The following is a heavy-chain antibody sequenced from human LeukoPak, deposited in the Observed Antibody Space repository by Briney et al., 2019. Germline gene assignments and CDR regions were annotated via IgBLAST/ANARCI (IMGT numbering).Heavy chain of an antibody. CDR3: ARVLSPPGGVVLGFDY. CDR1: GYTFTGYY. J-gene: IGHJ4*02. CDR2: INPNSGGT. D-gene: IGHD3-16*01. Sequence: ASVKVSCKASGYTFTGYYMHWVRQAPGQGLEWMGRINPNSGGTNYAQKFQGRVTMTRDTSISTAYMELSRLRSDDTAVYYCARVLSPPGGVVLGFDYWGQGTLVTVSS. V-gene: IGHV1-2*06.